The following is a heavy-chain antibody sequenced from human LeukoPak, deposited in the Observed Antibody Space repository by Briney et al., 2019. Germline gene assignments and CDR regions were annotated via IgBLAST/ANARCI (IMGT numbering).Heavy chain of an antibody. J-gene: IGHJ4*02. Sequence: ESGPTLVKPTQTLALTYTFSGFSLSTSGVGVGWIRQPPGKALEWLALIYWDDDKRYSPSLKSRLTITKDTSKNQVVLTMTNMDPVDTATYYCARENDYGDYLYWGQGTLVTVSS. CDR3: ARENDYGDYLY. CDR1: GFSLSTSGVG. CDR2: IYWDDDK. D-gene: IGHD4-17*01. V-gene: IGHV2-5*02.